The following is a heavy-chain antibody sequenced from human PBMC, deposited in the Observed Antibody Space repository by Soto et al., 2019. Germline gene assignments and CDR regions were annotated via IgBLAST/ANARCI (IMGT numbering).Heavy chain of an antibody. V-gene: IGHV4-39*01. Sequence: QLQLQESGPGLVKPSETLSLTCTVSGGSISSSSYYWGWIRQPPGKGLEWIGSIYYSGSTYYNPSLMSRATISVDTSKNQFSLMLSSVTAADTAVYYCATAGKTYYDFWSGYSKHYYYYYGMDVWGQGTTVTVSS. CDR3: ATAGKTYYDFWSGYSKHYYYYYGMDV. CDR2: IYYSGST. CDR1: GGSISSSSYY. J-gene: IGHJ6*02. D-gene: IGHD3-3*01.